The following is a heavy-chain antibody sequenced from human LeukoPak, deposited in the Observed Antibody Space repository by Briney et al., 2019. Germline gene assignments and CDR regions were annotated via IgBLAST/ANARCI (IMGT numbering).Heavy chain of an antibody. CDR3: ARVTDGDFYFDY. CDR2: ISAYNGNT. Sequence: ASVKVSCKASGYTFTGYYMHWVRQAPGQGLEWMGWISAYNGNTNYAQKLQGRVTMTTDTSTSTAYMELRSLRSDDTAVYYCARVTDGDFYFDYWGQGTLVTVSS. V-gene: IGHV1-18*04. J-gene: IGHJ4*02. CDR1: GYTFTGYY. D-gene: IGHD4-17*01.